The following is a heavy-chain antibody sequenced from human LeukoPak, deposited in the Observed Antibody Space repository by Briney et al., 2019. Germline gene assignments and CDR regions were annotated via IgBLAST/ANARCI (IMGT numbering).Heavy chain of an antibody. J-gene: IGHJ4*02. Sequence: PSETLSLTCTVSGGSISSYHWSWIRQPPGKGLECIGYIYYSGSTNYNPSPKSRVTISVDTSKNRFSLKLSSVTAADTAVYYCAKERWEVRGVIINDYWGQGTLVTVSS. CDR2: IYYSGST. CDR1: GGSISSYH. D-gene: IGHD3-10*01. V-gene: IGHV4-59*01. CDR3: AKERWEVRGVIINDY.